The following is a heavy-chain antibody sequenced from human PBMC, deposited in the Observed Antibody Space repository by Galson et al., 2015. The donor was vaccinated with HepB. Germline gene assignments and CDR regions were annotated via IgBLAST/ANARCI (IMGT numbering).Heavy chain of an antibody. J-gene: IGHJ6*02. CDR3: AKAPSGYDCWSGYYGVDYYGMDV. V-gene: IGHV3-33*06. CDR1: GFTFSSYG. CDR2: IWYDGSNK. D-gene: IGHD3-3*01. Sequence: SLRLSCAASGFTFSSYGMHWVRQAPGKGLEWVAVIWYDGSNKYYADSVKGRFTISRDNSKNTLYLQMNSLRAEDTAVYYCAKAPSGYDCWSGYYGVDYYGMDVWGQGTTVTVSS.